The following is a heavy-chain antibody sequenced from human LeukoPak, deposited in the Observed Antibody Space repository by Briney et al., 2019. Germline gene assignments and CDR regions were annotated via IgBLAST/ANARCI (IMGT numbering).Heavy chain of an antibody. CDR3: ARDARYYYDSSGYYGY. CDR2: PILGIS. Sequence: PILGISNYAQNFQGRVTIPSDKSTSTAYMELISLRSEDTAVYYCARDARYYYDSSGYYGYWGQGTLVTVSS. J-gene: IGHJ4*02. V-gene: IGHV1-69*04. D-gene: IGHD3-22*01.